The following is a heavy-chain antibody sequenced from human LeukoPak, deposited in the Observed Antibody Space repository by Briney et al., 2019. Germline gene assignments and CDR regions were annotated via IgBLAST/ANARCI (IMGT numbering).Heavy chain of an antibody. CDR2: IYSDGST. CDR3: ARDVYCSGGSCYQH. J-gene: IGHJ1*01. Sequence: GGSLRLPCAASGFTVSSNYMSWVRQAPGKGLEWVSVIYSDGSTYYADSVKGRFTISRDNSKNTLHLQMNSLRAEDTAVYYCARDVYCSGGSCYQHWGQGTLVTVSS. V-gene: IGHV3-53*01. CDR1: GFTVSSNY. D-gene: IGHD2-15*01.